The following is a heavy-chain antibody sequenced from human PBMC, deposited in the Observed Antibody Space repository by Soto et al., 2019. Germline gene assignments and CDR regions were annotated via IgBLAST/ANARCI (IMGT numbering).Heavy chain of an antibody. CDR1: GFSLSNARMG. V-gene: IGHV2-26*01. CDR3: AHSHYGDYVVNWFDP. Sequence: SGPTLVNPTETLTLTCTVSGFSLSNARMGVSWIRQPPGKALEWLAHIFSNDEKSYSTSLKSRLTISKDTSKNQVVLTMTNMDPVDTATYYCAHSHYGDYVVNWFDPWGQGTLVTVSS. CDR2: IFSNDEK. J-gene: IGHJ5*02. D-gene: IGHD4-17*01.